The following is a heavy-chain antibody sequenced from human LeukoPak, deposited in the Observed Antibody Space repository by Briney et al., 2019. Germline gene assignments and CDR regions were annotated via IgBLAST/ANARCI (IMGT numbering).Heavy chain of an antibody. CDR1: GGSFSGYY. J-gene: IGHJ4*02. Sequence: PSETLSLTCAVYGGSFSGYYWSWIRQPPGKGLEWIGEINHSGSTNYNPSLKSRVTISVDTSKNQFSLKLSSVTAADTAVYYCARREAARLGVAYWGQGTLVTVSS. CDR3: ARREAARLGVAY. D-gene: IGHD6-6*01. V-gene: IGHV4-34*01. CDR2: INHSGST.